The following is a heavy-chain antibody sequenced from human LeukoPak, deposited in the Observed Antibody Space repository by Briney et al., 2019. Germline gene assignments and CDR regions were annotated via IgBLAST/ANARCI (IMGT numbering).Heavy chain of an antibody. CDR3: ARDGPLRYYGSGSYYSHSFDY. Sequence: PGGSLRLSCAASAFTFSSYGMNWVRRAPGKGLEWVSYISSSGSTIYYADSVKGRFTISRDNAKNSLYLQMNSLRAEDTAVYYCARDGPLRYYGSGSYYSHSFDYWGQGTLVTVSS. V-gene: IGHV3-48*03. CDR1: AFTFSSYG. D-gene: IGHD3-10*01. CDR2: ISSSGSTI. J-gene: IGHJ4*02.